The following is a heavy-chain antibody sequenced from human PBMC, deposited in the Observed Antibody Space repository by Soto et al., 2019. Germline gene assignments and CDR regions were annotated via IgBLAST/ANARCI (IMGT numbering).Heavy chain of an antibody. CDR1: GGTFSSYA. V-gene: IGHV1-69*05. D-gene: IGHD3-3*01. CDR3: ARDNYDFWSGYRQNYGMDV. CDR2: IIPIFGTA. J-gene: IGHJ6*02. Sequence: SVKVSCKASGGTFSSYAISWVRQAPGQGLEWMGGIIPIFGTANYAQKFQGRVTMTRDTSISTAYMELSRLRSDDTAVYYCARDNYDFWSGYRQNYGMDVWGQGTTVTVSS.